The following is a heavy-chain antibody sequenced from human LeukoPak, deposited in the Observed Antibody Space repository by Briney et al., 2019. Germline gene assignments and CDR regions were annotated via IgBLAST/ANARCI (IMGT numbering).Heavy chain of an antibody. CDR3: AKASHKNGPWLEMVYYFDY. CDR2: ISGSGGST. V-gene: IGHV3-23*01. CDR1: GFTFSSYA. J-gene: IGHJ4*02. Sequence: GGSLRLSCAASGFTFSSYAMSWVRQAPGKGLEWVSAISGSGGSTYYADSVKGRFTISRDNSKNTLYLQMNSLRAEDTAVYYCAKASHKNGPWLEMVYYFDYWGQGTLVTVSS. D-gene: IGHD6-19*01.